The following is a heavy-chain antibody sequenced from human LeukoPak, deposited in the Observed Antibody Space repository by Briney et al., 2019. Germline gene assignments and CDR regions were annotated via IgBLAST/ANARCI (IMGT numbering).Heavy chain of an antibody. Sequence: SETLSLTCTVSGGSISSSSYYCGWIRQPPGKGLEWIGSIYYSGSTYYNPSLKSRVTISVDTSKNQFSLKLSSVTAADTAVYYCARHLSAQHYYYYYMDVWGKGTTVTVSS. D-gene: IGHD2-2*01. CDR3: ARHLSAQHYYYYYMDV. J-gene: IGHJ6*03. CDR2: IYYSGST. CDR1: GGSISSSSYY. V-gene: IGHV4-39*01.